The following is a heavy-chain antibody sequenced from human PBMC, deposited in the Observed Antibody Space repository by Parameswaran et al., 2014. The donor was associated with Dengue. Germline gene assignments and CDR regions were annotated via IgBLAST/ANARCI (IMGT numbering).Heavy chain of an antibody. D-gene: IGHD2-15*01. CDR3: ARAPYCIAGHCYTGMNWFDP. J-gene: IGHJ5*01. Sequence: WVRQAPGQGLEWVGIINPDGGSTIYAQKFQGRATLTRETSAGIVYMELSSLTSEDTAVYYCARAPYCIAGHCYTGMNWFDPGAKEPWSPSPQ. CDR2: INPDGGST. V-gene: IGHV1-46*01.